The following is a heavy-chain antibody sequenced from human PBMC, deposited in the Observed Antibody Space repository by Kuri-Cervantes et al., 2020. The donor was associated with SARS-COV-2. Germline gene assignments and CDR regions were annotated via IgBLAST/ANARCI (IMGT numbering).Heavy chain of an antibody. CDR3: ARDYYYDSSGYFFDP. J-gene: IGHJ5*02. CDR1: GYTFTCYY. V-gene: IGHV1-2*02. CDR2: INPNSGGT. D-gene: IGHD3-22*01. Sequence: ASVKVSCKASGYTFTCYYMHWVRQAPGQGLEWMGWINPNSGGTNYAQKFQGRVTMTRDTSISTAYMELSRLRSDDTAVYYCARDYYYDSSGYFFDPWGQGTLVTVSS.